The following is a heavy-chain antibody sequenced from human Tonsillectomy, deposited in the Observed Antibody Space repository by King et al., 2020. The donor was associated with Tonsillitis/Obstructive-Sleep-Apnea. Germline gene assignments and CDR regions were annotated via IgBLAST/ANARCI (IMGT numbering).Heavy chain of an antibody. V-gene: IGHV4-34*01. Sequence: VQLQQWGAGLLKPSETLSLTCAVYGGSFSGYYWSWIRQPPGKGLEWIGEINHSGSTNYNPSLKSRVTISVDTSKNQFSLKLSSVTAADTAVYYCARGRGYSYGAFHYWGQGTLVTVSS. D-gene: IGHD5-18*01. CDR2: INHSGST. CDR3: ARGRGYSYGAFHY. J-gene: IGHJ4*02. CDR1: GGSFSGYY.